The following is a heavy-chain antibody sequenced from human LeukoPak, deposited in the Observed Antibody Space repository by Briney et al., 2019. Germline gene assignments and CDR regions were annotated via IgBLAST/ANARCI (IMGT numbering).Heavy chain of an antibody. J-gene: IGHJ3*02. CDR3: AKVPFEYSSPNDALDI. Sequence: GGSLRLSCAASGFTFSSYAMSWVRQAPGKGLEWVSAISGSGGSTYYADSVKGRFTISRDNSKNTLYLQMNSLRAEDTAVYYCAKVPFEYSSPNDALDIWGQGTMVTVSS. CDR2: ISGSGGST. V-gene: IGHV3-23*01. CDR1: GFTFSSYA. D-gene: IGHD6-6*01.